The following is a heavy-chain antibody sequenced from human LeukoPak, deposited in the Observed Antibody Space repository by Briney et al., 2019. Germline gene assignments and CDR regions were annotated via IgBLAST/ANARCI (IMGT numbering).Heavy chain of an antibody. V-gene: IGHV1-69*13. J-gene: IGHJ4*02. CDR3: AREGKLPFDY. Sequence: ASVKVSCKASGGTFSSYAISWVRQAPGQGLEWMGGIIPIFGTANYAQKFQGRVTITADESTSTAYMELSSLRSEDAAVYYCAREGKLPFDYWGQGTLVTVSS. CDR2: IIPIFGTA. D-gene: IGHD1-26*01. CDR1: GGTFSSYA.